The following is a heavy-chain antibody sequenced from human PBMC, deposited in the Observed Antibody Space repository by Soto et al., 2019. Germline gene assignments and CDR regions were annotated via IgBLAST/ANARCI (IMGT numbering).Heavy chain of an antibody. V-gene: IGHV3-23*01. CDR1: GFTFSSYA. CDR3: AKSRGIGGSYYDY. D-gene: IGHD1-26*01. Sequence: WWSLRLCCAASGFTFSSYAMSWFRQAPGKGLEWVSGISGSGGSTNYADSVKGRFTISRDNSKNTLYLQMNSLRAEDTAIYYCAKSRGIGGSYYDYWGQGTLVTVSS. CDR2: ISGSGGST. J-gene: IGHJ4*02.